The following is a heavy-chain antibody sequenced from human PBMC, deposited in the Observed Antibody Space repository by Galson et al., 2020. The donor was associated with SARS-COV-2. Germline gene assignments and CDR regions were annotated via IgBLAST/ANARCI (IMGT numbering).Heavy chain of an antibody. J-gene: IGHJ3*02. D-gene: IGHD6-13*01. CDR1: GFNFSSYW. Sequence: TGGSLRLSCAASGFNFSSYWMSWVRQAPGKGLEWVANIKQDGSEKYYVDSVKGRFTISRDNAKNSLYLQMNSLRAEDTAVYYCARDIQGIAAPGTNSFDIWGQGTMVTVSS. CDR2: IKQDGSEK. V-gene: IGHV3-7*05. CDR3: ARDIQGIAAPGTNSFDI.